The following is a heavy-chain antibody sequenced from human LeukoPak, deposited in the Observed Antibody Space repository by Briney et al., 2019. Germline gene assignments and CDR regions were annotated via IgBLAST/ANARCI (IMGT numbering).Heavy chain of an antibody. CDR2: ISSSSSYI. Sequence: GGSLRLSCAASGFTFSSYSMNWVRQAPGKGLEWVSSISSSSSYIYYADSVKGRFTISRDNARNSLYLQMNSLRAEDTAVYYCARDSSGWAHDYWGQGTLVTVSS. V-gene: IGHV3-21*01. CDR3: ARDSSGWAHDY. D-gene: IGHD6-19*01. CDR1: GFTFSSYS. J-gene: IGHJ4*02.